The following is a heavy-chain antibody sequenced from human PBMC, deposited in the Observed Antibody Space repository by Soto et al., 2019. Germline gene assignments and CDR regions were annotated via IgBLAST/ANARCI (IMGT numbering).Heavy chain of an antibody. CDR3: ARITGTTEGDP. V-gene: IGHV1-46*01. J-gene: IGHJ5*02. CDR1: GYTFTSYY. Sequence: QVQLVQSGAEVKKPGASVKVSCKASGYTFTSYYMHWVRQAPGQGLEWMGIINPSGGSTSYAQKFQGRDTMTRDTSTSTVYMELSSLRSEDTAVYYCARITGTTEGDPWGQGTLVTVSS. CDR2: INPSGGST. D-gene: IGHD1-20*01.